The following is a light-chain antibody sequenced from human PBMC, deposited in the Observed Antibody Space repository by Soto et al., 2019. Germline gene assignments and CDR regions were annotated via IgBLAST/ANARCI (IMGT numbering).Light chain of an antibody. CDR1: QSISTY. V-gene: IGKV1-39*01. Sequence: DILMTQSPSSLSASVGDRVTITCRASQSISTYLNWYQQKPGKAPKLLIYAASSLHSGVPSRFRGSGSGTDFTLTISSLQHEDFETYSCQQSTDAPYTFGQGTKVDIK. CDR2: AAS. CDR3: QQSTDAPYT. J-gene: IGKJ2*01.